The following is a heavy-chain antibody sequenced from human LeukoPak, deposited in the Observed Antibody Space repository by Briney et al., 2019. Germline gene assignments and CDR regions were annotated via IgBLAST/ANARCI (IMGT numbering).Heavy chain of an antibody. D-gene: IGHD3-10*01. V-gene: IGHV3-21*06. Sequence: GGSLRLSCAASGFTFSTYTMNWVRQAPGKGLEWISSISSGSGYKYYADSVKGRFTISRDNTENPLYLQMNSLRAEDTAVYYCARGLSGSGYFDYWGQGTLVTVSS. CDR2: ISSGSGYK. J-gene: IGHJ4*02. CDR1: GFTFSTYT. CDR3: ARGLSGSGYFDY.